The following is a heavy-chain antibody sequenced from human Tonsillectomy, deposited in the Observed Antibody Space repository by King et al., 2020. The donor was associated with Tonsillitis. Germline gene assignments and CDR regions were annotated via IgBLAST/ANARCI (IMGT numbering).Heavy chain of an antibody. CDR2: INHSGST. Sequence: VQLQQWGAGLLKPSETLSLTCAVYSGSFSGYYWSWIRQSPGKGLEWIGEINHSGSTNYNPSLKSRVTISVDPSKNHFSLKQSSVTAADTAVYYCARGGYTYAYRNDAFDIWGQGTMVTVSS. CDR1: SGSFSGYY. V-gene: IGHV4-34*01. CDR3: ARGGYTYAYRNDAFDI. J-gene: IGHJ3*02. D-gene: IGHD3-16*01.